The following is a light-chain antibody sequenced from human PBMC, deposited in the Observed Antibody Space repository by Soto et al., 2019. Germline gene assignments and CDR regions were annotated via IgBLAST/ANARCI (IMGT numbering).Light chain of an antibody. Sequence: MPMTHSPITLSGSPGYRFTITVGASQTISSWLAWYQQKPGKAPKLLIYTASSLKSGVPSRFSGSGSGTEFTLTISSLQPDDFATYYCQHYNSYSEAFGQGTKVDIK. V-gene: IGKV1-5*03. CDR3: QHYNSYSEA. J-gene: IGKJ1*01. CDR1: QTISSW. CDR2: TAS.